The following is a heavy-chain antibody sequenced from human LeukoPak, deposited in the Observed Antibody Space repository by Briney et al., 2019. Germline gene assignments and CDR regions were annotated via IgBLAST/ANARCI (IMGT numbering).Heavy chain of an antibody. D-gene: IGHD1-26*01. CDR3: ARTMYITGSSDFDY. CDR1: GFTFNIYA. CDR2: ISYDGSKT. Sequence: VGSLRLSCAASGFTFNIYAMQWGRQAPGKGLEWVAVISYDGSKTYYADSVKGRFTISRDNSKNTLYLQMNSLRAEDTALYYCARTMYITGSSDFDYWGQGTLVTVSS. V-gene: IGHV3-30-3*01. J-gene: IGHJ4*02.